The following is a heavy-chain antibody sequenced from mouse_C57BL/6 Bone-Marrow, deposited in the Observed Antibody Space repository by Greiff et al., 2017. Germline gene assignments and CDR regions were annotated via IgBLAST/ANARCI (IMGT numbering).Heavy chain of an antibody. CDR2: IYPRSGNT. D-gene: IGHD3-2*02. V-gene: IGHV1-81*01. J-gene: IGHJ1*03. CDR1: GYTFTSYG. CDR3: ARYAGQRRLRYFDV. Sequence: VQLMESGAELARPGASVKLSCKASGYTFTSYGISWVKQRTGQGLEWIGEIYPRSGNTYYNEKFKGKATLTADTASSTAYVELRSLTSEDSAVSFYARYAGQRRLRYFDVWGTGTTLTVSS.